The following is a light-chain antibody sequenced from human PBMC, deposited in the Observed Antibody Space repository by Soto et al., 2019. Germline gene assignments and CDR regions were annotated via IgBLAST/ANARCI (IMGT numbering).Light chain of an antibody. Sequence: EVVMTQSPATLSVSPGERATLSCRASQSVCSYLALYHQKPGQAPRLLISDASNRATGIPVMFSGSGFGTDFTLTISSLEAEDSAVYYCQQRSNWPSITFGQGTRLEIK. CDR1: QSVCSY. CDR2: DAS. CDR3: QQRSNWPSIT. J-gene: IGKJ5*01. V-gene: IGKV3-11*01.